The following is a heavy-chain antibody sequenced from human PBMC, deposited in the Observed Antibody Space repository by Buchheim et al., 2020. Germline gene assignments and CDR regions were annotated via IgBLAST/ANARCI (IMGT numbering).Heavy chain of an antibody. J-gene: IGHJ4*02. Sequence: QVQLVESGGGVVQPGRSLRLSCAVSGFSFSNYGMHWVRQAPGKGLEWVAVISNDGRNKQYPESVKGRFTMSRDNSKNMMYLQMNSLKVEDTAVYYCVRDSSPSGSYGYHFDSWGQG. V-gene: IGHV3-30*03. CDR2: ISNDGRNK. CDR3: VRDSSPSGSYGYHFDS. CDR1: GFSFSNYG. D-gene: IGHD1-26*01.